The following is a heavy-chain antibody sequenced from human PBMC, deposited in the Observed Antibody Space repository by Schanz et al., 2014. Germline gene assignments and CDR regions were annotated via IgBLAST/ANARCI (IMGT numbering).Heavy chain of an antibody. D-gene: IGHD3-16*01. Sequence: EVQLVESGGGLVQPGGSLRLSCAASGFIFSNSWMSWVRQAPGKGLEWVANIKQDGSEKYYVDSVKGRFTISRDNAKNSLYLQMNSLRADDAAVYYCAKDLYNYGIFDSWGQGTLVTVSS. J-gene: IGHJ5*01. CDR2: IKQDGSEK. V-gene: IGHV3-7*03. CDR3: AKDLYNYGIFDS. CDR1: GFIFSNSW.